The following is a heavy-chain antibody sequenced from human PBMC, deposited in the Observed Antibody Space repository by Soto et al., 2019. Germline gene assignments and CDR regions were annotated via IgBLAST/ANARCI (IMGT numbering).Heavy chain of an antibody. Sequence: PSETLSLTCTVSGGAINIYYWTWIRQPAGKGLEWIGRIYSSGSTKYNPSLQSRVTMSLDTSKNQFSLRLTSVTAADTAVYYCARGQGFSDWTEPWGQGNVFTVS. CDR2: IYSSGST. J-gene: IGHJ5*02. V-gene: IGHV4-4*07. CDR3: ARGQGFSDWTEP. D-gene: IGHD3-3*01. CDR1: GGAINIYY.